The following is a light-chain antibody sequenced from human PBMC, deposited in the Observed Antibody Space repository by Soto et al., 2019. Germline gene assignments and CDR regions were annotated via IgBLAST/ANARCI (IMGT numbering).Light chain of an antibody. CDR1: SSDVGSYNL. Sequence: QSVLTQPASVSGSPGQSITISCTGTSSDVGSYNLVSWYQQHPGKAPKLMIYEVSKRPSGVSNRFSGSKSGNTASLTISGRQAEGEADYYCCSYAGSSTVVFGGGTKVTVL. CDR2: EVS. CDR3: CSYAGSSTVV. V-gene: IGLV2-23*02. J-gene: IGLJ3*02.